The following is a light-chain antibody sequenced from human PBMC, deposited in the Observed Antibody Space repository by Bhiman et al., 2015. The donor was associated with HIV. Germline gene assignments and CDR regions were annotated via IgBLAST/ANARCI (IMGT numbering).Light chain of an antibody. CDR2: KDT. CDR3: QSADSSGTYYV. J-gene: IGLJ1*01. V-gene: IGLV3-25*03. Sequence: SYVLTQSPSVSVAPGGTARITCSGDALTKKYAYWYQQRPGQAPVLVIYKDTERPSGIPERFSGSSSGTTITLTITGVQPEDEGDYYCQSADSSGTYYVFGDGTTVTVL. CDR1: ALTKKY.